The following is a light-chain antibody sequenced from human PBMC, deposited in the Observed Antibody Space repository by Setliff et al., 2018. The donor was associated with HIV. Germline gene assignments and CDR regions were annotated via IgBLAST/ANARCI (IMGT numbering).Light chain of an antibody. V-gene: IGLV2-14*01. CDR3: SSFTTTNALDV. CDR2: EVT. J-gene: IGLJ1*01. CDR1: SSDVGGYNY. Sequence: QSALAQPASVSGSPGQSITISCTGTSSDVGGYNYVSWYQQHPGKAPKLIIYEVTNRPSGVSYRFSGSKSGNTASLTISGLQAEDEADYYCSSFTTTNALDVFGTGTKVTVL.